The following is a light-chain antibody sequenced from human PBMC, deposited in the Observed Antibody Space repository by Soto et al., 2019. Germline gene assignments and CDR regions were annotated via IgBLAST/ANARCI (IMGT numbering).Light chain of an antibody. V-gene: IGKV3-20*01. CDR1: QSVDSAF. CDR3: QQYASSMT. CDR2: GAS. J-gene: IGKJ1*01. Sequence: EIVLTQSPGSLSLSLGERATLSCRASQSVDSAFFAWYQQKPGQPPRLLMYGASRRATGIPDRFSGSGSGTDFTLTISRLEPEDFAVYYCQQYASSMTFGQGTKVEI.